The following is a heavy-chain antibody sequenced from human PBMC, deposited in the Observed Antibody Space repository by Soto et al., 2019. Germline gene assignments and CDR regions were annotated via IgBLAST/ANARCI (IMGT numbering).Heavy chain of an antibody. J-gene: IGHJ4*02. CDR3: ARGYGSGWFVDY. Sequence: TLSLTCAVYGGSFSGYYWSWIRQPPGKGLEWIGEINHSGSTNYNPSLKSRVTISVDTSKNQFSLKLSSVTAADTAVYYCARGYGSGWFVDYWGQGTLVTVSS. CDR2: INHSGST. D-gene: IGHD6-19*01. CDR1: GGSFSGYY. V-gene: IGHV4-34*01.